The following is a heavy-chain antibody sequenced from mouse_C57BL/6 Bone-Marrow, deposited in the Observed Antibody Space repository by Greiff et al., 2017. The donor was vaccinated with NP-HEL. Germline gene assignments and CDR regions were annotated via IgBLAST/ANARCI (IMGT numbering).Heavy chain of an antibody. CDR1: GFTFSSYA. CDR3: ARDEGYYDGSSYDYAMDY. J-gene: IGHJ4*01. Sequence: EVKVVESGGGLVKPGGSLKLSCAASGFTFSSYAMSWVRQTPEKRLEWVATISDGGSYTYYPDNVKGRFTISRDNAKNNLYLQMSHLKSEDTAMYYCARDEGYYDGSSYDYAMDYWGQGTSVTVSS. V-gene: IGHV5-4*01. CDR2: ISDGGSYT. D-gene: IGHD1-1*01.